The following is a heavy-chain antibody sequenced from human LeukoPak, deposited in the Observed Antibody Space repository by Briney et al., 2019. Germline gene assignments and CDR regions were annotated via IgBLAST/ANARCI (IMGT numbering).Heavy chain of an antibody. D-gene: IGHD5-12*01. Sequence: PSETLSLTCAVYGGSFSGYYWSWIRQAPGKGLEWIGEINHRGSINYNPSLKSRVTISVDTSKNQFSLKLSSVSAADTAVYYCARVSGYDWESSFDYWGQGTLVTVSS. J-gene: IGHJ4*02. CDR3: ARVSGYDWESSFDY. V-gene: IGHV4-34*01. CDR1: GGSFSGYY. CDR2: INHRGSI.